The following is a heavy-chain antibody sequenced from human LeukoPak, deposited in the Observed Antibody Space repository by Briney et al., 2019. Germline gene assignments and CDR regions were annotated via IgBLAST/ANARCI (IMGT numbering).Heavy chain of an antibody. D-gene: IGHD1-26*01. CDR1: GGSISSHY. Sequence: PSETLSLTCTVSGGSISSHYWSWIRQPAGKGLEWIGRIYTSGSTNYNPSLKSRVTMSVDTSKNQFSLRLSSVTAADTAVYYCAREGGTYELRMDVWDQGTTVTVSS. J-gene: IGHJ6*02. CDR3: AREGGTYELRMDV. CDR2: IYTSGST. V-gene: IGHV4-4*07.